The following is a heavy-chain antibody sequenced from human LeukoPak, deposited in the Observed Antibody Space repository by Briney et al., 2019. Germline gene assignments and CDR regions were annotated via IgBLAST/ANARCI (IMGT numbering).Heavy chain of an antibody. CDR3: AREGPLTGYYIDY. V-gene: IGHV3-74*01. Sequence: GGSLRLSCAAFGFTFSSYWMHWVRQAPGKGLVWVSRINSDGSSTSYADSVKGRFTISRDNAKNTLYLQMNSLRAEDTAVYYCAREGPLTGYYIDYWGQGTLVTVSS. CDR1: GFTFSSYW. D-gene: IGHD3-9*01. J-gene: IGHJ4*02. CDR2: INSDGSST.